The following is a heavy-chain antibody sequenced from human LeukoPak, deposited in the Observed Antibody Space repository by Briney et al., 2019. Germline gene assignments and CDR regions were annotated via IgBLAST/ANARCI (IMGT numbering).Heavy chain of an antibody. V-gene: IGHV3-23*01. D-gene: IGHD2-2*02. Sequence: GGSLRLSCAASGFIFSSYAMSWVRQAPGKGLEWVSTISGSGGSTYYADSVKGRFTISRDNAKNSLYLQMNSLRAEDTAVYYCARSSPHCSSASCYNDAFDIWGQGTMVTVSS. J-gene: IGHJ3*02. CDR2: ISGSGGST. CDR3: ARSSPHCSSASCYNDAFDI. CDR1: GFIFSSYA.